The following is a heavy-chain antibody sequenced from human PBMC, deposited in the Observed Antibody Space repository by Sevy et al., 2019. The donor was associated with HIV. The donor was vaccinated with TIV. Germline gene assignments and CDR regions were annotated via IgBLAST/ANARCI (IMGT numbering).Heavy chain of an antibody. Sequence: SETLSLTCTVSGGSISSSSYYWGWIRQPPGKGLEWIGSIYYSGSTYYNPSLKSRVTISVDTSKNQFSLKLSSVTAADTAVYYCAGRFGSTIFGVANNYYYYGMDVWGQGTTVTVSS. CDR3: AGRFGSTIFGVANNYYYYGMDV. D-gene: IGHD3-3*01. J-gene: IGHJ6*02. V-gene: IGHV4-39*01. CDR2: IYYSGST. CDR1: GGSISSSSYY.